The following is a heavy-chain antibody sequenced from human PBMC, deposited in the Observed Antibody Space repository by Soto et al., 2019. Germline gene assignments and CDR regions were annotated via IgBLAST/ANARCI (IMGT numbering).Heavy chain of an antibody. D-gene: IGHD3-10*01. V-gene: IGHV5-10-1*01. CDR2: IDPSDSYT. CDR3: AITDGEDYYYGMDV. J-gene: IGHJ6*02. CDR1: GYSFTSYW. Sequence: GESLKISCKGSGYSFTSYWISWMRQMPGKGLEWMGRIDPSDSYTNYSPSFQGHVTISADKSISTAYLQWSSLKASDTAMYYCAITDGEDYYYGMDVWGQGTTVTVSS.